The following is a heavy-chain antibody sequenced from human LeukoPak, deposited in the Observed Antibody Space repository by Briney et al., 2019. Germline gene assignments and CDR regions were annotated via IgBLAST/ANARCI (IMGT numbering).Heavy chain of an antibody. CDR1: GDSISSHY. J-gene: IGHJ4*02. CDR3: ARDRGSLRYYFDY. D-gene: IGHD1-26*01. CDR2: IFYSGNT. Sequence: PSETLSLTCTVSGDSISSHYWSWVRQAPGKGLEWIGYIFYSGNTNYSPSLKSRVTISVDTSKNQFSLRLTSVTPEDTAVYYCARDRGSLRYYFDYWGQGTLVTVSS. V-gene: IGHV4-59*11.